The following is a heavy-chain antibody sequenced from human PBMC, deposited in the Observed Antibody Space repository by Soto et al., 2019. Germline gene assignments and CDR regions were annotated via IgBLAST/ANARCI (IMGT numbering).Heavy chain of an antibody. Sequence: EVQLVESGGDLVQPGGSLRLSCEASGFTFSSKWMHWVRQGPGKGLVWVSRMNPDGSTRGYADSVKGRFTISRDNARNTVFLQMSSLRAEDTAVYYCARGGEVGAGQYYLDDSWGQGTLVTVSS. CDR1: GFTFSSKW. CDR2: MNPDGSTR. V-gene: IGHV3-74*01. CDR3: ARGGEVGAGQYYLDDS. D-gene: IGHD2-21*01. J-gene: IGHJ4*02.